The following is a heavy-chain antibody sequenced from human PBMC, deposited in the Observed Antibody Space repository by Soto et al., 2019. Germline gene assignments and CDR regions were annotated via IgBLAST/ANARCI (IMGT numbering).Heavy chain of an antibody. CDR3: ARGLITGSHYSGGWYYFDS. V-gene: IGHV4-34*01. CDR1: GESFSGYI. CDR2: INHSGSA. J-gene: IGHJ4*02. Sequence: SETLSLTYAVYGESFSGYIWTWIRQTPGKGLQWIGQINHSGSASYNPSLKSRVTISVRTSNSQFSLELSSVTAADTAVYYCARGLITGSHYSGGWYYFDSWGQGTQVTVSS. D-gene: IGHD6-19*01.